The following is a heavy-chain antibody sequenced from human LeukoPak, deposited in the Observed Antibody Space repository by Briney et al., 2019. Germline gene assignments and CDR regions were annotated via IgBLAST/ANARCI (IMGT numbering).Heavy chain of an antibody. Sequence: GGSLRLSCAASGFTFNTYNLNWVRLAPGKGLEWVSSISRSNIYKYYADSVKGRFTISRDNAKNSLYLQMNSLRAEDTAVYYCANSRYDSSGYYGIIGYWGQGTLVTVSS. J-gene: IGHJ4*02. V-gene: IGHV3-21*01. CDR2: ISRSNIYK. CDR1: GFTFNTYN. CDR3: ANSRYDSSGYYGIIGY. D-gene: IGHD3-22*01.